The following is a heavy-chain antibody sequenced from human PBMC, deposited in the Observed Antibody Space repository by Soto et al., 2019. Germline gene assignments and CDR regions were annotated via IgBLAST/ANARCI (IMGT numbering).Heavy chain of an antibody. J-gene: IGHJ3*02. CDR2: IYTSGST. D-gene: IGHD1-7*01. CDR1: GGSISSYY. Sequence: SETLSLTCTVAGGSISSYYWSWIRQPAGKGLEWIGRIYTSGSTNYNTSLKSRVTMSVDTSKNQFSLKLSSVTAADTAVYYCARVGKLQLHGGAFDMWGQGTMGNDS. V-gene: IGHV4-4*07. CDR3: ARVGKLQLHGGAFDM.